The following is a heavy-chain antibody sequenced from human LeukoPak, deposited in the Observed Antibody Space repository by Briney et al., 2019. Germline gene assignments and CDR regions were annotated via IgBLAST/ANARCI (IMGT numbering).Heavy chain of an antibody. V-gene: IGHV3-73*01. Sequence: KVSCKASGYTFTGYYMHWVRQASGKGLEWVGRIRSKANSYATAYAASVKGRFTISRDDSKNTAYLQMNSLKTEDTAVYYCTRHHDYGSGSCQEFDYWGQGTLVTVSS. CDR2: IRSKANSYAT. J-gene: IGHJ4*02. CDR3: TRHHDYGSGSCQEFDY. D-gene: IGHD3-10*01. CDR1: GYTFTGYY.